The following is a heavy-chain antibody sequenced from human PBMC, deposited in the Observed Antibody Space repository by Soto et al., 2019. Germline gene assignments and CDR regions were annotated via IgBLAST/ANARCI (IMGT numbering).Heavy chain of an antibody. Sequence: GGSLRLSCAASGFTFSSYGMHWVRQALGKGLEWVGVIPSDGSNKYYADSVKGRFTISRDNYKNTLYLQMNSLRAEDTAGYYCAKEGPYYEFWSGYSPYYYYGMDVWGQGTTVTVSS. CDR3: AKEGPYYEFWSGYSPYYYYGMDV. V-gene: IGHV3-30*18. CDR1: GFTFSSYG. CDR2: IPSDGSNK. D-gene: IGHD3-3*01. J-gene: IGHJ6*02.